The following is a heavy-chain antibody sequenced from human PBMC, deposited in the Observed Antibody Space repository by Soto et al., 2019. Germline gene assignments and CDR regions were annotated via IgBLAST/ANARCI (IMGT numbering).Heavy chain of an antibody. Sequence: GGSLRLSCAASGFTFSSYAMSWVRQAPGKGLEWVSAISGSGGSTYYADSVKGRFTISRDNSKNTLYLQMNSLRAEDTAVYYCAKGTGGSDWYRVVDYFDYWGQGTLVTVSS. CDR2: ISGSGGST. CDR1: GFTFSSYA. V-gene: IGHV3-23*01. J-gene: IGHJ4*02. D-gene: IGHD6-19*01. CDR3: AKGTGGSDWYRVVDYFDY.